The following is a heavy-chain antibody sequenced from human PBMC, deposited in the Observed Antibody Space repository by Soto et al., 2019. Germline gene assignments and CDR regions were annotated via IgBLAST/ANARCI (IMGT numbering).Heavy chain of an antibody. CDR3: ARSRHTYSSSWYDAFDI. D-gene: IGHD6-13*01. Sequence: GESLKISCKGSGYSFTSYWIGWVRQMPGKGLEWMGIIYPGDSDTRYSPSFRGQVTISADKSISTAYLQWSSLKASDTAMYYCARSRHTYSSSWYDAFDIWGQGTMVTVSS. J-gene: IGHJ3*02. CDR2: IYPGDSDT. V-gene: IGHV5-51*01. CDR1: GYSFTSYW.